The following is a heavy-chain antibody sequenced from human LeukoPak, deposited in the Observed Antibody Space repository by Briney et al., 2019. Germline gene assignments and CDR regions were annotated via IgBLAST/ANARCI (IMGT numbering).Heavy chain of an antibody. J-gene: IGHJ4*02. CDR1: GGSISSSSYY. D-gene: IGHD3-22*01. CDR3: ASRYYYDSSGYTPDY. CDR2: IYYSGTTYSGST. V-gene: IGHV4-39*07. Sequence: SETLSLTCTVSGGSISSSSYYWGWIRQPPGEGLEWIGSIYYSGTTYSGSTYYNPSLKSRVTISVDTSKNQFSLKLSSVTAADTAVYYCASRYYYDSSGYTPDYWGQGTLVTVSS.